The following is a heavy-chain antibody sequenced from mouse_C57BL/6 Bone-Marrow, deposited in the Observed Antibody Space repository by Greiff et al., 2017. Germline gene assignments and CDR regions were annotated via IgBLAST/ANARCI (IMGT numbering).Heavy chain of an antibody. V-gene: IGHV1-52*01. CDR3: ARAMITPRPLYYYAMDY. Sequence: VQLQQPGAELVRPGSSVKLSCKASGYTFTSYWMHWVKQRPIQGIEWIGNIDPSDSETHYNQKFKDKATLTVDKSSSTAYMQLSSLTSEDSAVXYCARAMITPRPLYYYAMDYWGQGTSVTVSS. D-gene: IGHD2-4*01. J-gene: IGHJ4*01. CDR2: IDPSDSET. CDR1: GYTFTSYW.